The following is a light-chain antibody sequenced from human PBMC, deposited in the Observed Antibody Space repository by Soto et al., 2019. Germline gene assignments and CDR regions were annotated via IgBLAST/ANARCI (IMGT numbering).Light chain of an antibody. CDR1: QSVGSD. Sequence: EIVLTQSPATLSLSPGERATLSCRASQSVGSDLAWYQQKPGQAPRLIIYDASKRTTGIPGRVSGIGTGSEFTLNITSLKPEDFAINDCQRRSSWPLTFGKGTRLDIK. CDR3: QRRSSWPLT. V-gene: IGKV3-11*01. J-gene: IGKJ5*01. CDR2: DAS.